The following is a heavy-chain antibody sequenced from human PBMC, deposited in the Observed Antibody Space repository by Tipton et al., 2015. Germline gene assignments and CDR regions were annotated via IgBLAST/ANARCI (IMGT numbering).Heavy chain of an antibody. CDR2: IYYSGST. V-gene: IGHV4-39*07. CDR1: GGSISSGKYY. D-gene: IGHD2-8*01. Sequence: TLSLTCTVSGGSISSGKYYWSWIRQPPGKGLEWIGSIYYSGSTYNPSLKSRVTISADTSKNQFSLKLSSVTAADTAVYYCATFYISSGVNAFNIWGPGTKVTVSS. CDR3: ATFYISSGVNAFNI. J-gene: IGHJ3*02.